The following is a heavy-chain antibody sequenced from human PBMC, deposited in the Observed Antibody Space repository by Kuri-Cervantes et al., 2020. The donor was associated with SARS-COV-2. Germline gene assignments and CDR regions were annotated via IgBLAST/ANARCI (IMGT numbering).Heavy chain of an antibody. CDR1: GGSISSSSYY. V-gene: IGHV4-39*07. D-gene: IGHD2-2*01. CDR3: ARDPGDCSRTSCHPNWFDP. CDR2: IYYSGST. Sequence: SETLSLTCTVSGGSISSSSYYWGWIRQPPGKGLEWIGSIYYSGSTYYNPSLKSRVTISVDTSKNQFSLKLSSVTAADTAVYYCARDPGDCSRTSCHPNWFDPWGQGTLVTVSS. J-gene: IGHJ5*02.